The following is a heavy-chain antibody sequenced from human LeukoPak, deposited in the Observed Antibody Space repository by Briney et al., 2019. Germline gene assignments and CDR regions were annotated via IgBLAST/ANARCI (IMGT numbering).Heavy chain of an antibody. CDR2: INPNSGGT. D-gene: IGHD3-10*01. CDR3: ALTGTGVRQLDY. J-gene: IGHJ4*02. V-gene: IGHV1-2*06. Sequence: GASVKVSCTASGYTFTGYYMHWVRQAPGQGLEWMGRINPNSGGTNYAQKFQGRVTMTRDTSISTAYMELSRLRSDDTAVYYRALTGTGVRQLDYWGQGTLVTVSS. CDR1: GYTFTGYY.